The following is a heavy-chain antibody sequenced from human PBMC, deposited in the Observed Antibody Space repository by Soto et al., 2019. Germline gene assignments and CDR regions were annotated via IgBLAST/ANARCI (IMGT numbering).Heavy chain of an antibody. Sequence: QVQLVQSGAEVRKPGSSVKVSCKASGGTFSRHAISWVRQAPGPGLEWMGGIIPIFGTANHAQKFQGRATIIADESTSTVYMELSSLRSEDTAMYSCARGSGYDSNDYYYAYCGHGTLVIVTS. J-gene: IGHJ4*01. V-gene: IGHV1-69*01. CDR3: ARGSGYDSNDYYYAY. D-gene: IGHD3-22*01. CDR1: GGTFSRHA. CDR2: IIPIFGTA.